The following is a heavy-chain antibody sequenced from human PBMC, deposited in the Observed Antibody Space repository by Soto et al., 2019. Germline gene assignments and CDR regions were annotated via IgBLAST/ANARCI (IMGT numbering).Heavy chain of an antibody. D-gene: IGHD3-16*02. CDR3: AREGYDYVWGSYLNAFDI. CDR1: GYTFSAYT. V-gene: IGHV1-3*01. J-gene: IGHJ3*02. Sequence: APVKVSCKATGYTFSAYTMNWARQDPGKRLEWMGWINAGSGNTKYSQNFQGRVSITMDTSASTVYMELTGLTSDDTAVYYCAREGYDYVWGSYLNAFDIRGQGTMVTVSS. CDR2: INAGSGNT.